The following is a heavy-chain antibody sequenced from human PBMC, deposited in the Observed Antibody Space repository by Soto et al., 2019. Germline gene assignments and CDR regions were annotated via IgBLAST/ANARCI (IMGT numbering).Heavy chain of an antibody. CDR2: IYYSGST. D-gene: IGHD4-4*01. Sequence: QVQLQESGPGLVKPSQTLSLTCTVSGGSISSGGYYWSWIRQHPGKGLEWIGYIYYSGSTYYNPSLKSRVTISVDTSKNQFSLKLSSVTAADTAVYHCARDHRNDYSNYRLDYWGQGTLVTVSS. CDR3: ARDHRNDYSNYRLDY. J-gene: IGHJ4*02. V-gene: IGHV4-31*03. CDR1: GGSISSGGYY.